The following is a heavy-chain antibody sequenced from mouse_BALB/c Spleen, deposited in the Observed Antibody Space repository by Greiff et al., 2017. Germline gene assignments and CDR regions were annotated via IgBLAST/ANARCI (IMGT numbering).Heavy chain of an antibody. CDR2: IDPYYGGT. D-gene: IGHD2-3*01. Sequence: EVQLQQSGAELVKPGASVKLSCTASGFNIKDTYMHWVKQSNGKSLEWIGNIDPYYGGTSYNQKFKGKATLTVDKSSSTAYMQLKSLTSEDSAVYYCARGAGYSWFAYWGQGTLVTVSA. CDR3: ARGAGYSWFAY. J-gene: IGHJ3*01. CDR1: GFNIKDTY. V-gene: IGHV1-34*02.